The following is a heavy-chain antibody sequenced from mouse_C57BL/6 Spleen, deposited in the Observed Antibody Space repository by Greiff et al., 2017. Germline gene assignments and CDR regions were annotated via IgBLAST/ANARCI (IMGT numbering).Heavy chain of an antibody. CDR1: GYTFTSYW. Sequence: QVQLQQPGAELVMPGASVKLSCKASGYTFTSYWMHWVKQRPGQGLEWIGEIDPSDSYTNYNQKFKGKSTLTVDKSSSTAYMQLSSLTSEDSAVYYCARNYGTEGFAYWGQGTLVTVSA. D-gene: IGHD1-2*01. V-gene: IGHV1-69*01. J-gene: IGHJ3*01. CDR3: ARNYGTEGFAY. CDR2: IDPSDSYT.